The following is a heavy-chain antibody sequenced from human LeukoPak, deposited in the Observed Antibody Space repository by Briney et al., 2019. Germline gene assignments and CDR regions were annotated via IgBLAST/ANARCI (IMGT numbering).Heavy chain of an antibody. CDR3: AREGYDSSGYYYS. D-gene: IGHD3-22*01. CDR1: GFTFSSYS. Sequence: GGSLRLSCAASGFTFSSYSMNWVRQAPGKGLEWVSSISSSGSYIYYADSVKGRFTISRDNAKNSLYLQMNSLRAEDTAVYYCAREGYDSSGYYYSWGQGTLVTVSS. CDR2: ISSSGSYI. V-gene: IGHV3-21*01. J-gene: IGHJ5*02.